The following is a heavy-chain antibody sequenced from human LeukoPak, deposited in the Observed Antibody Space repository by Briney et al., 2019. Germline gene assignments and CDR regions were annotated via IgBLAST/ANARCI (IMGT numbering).Heavy chain of an antibody. V-gene: IGHV3-30*02. D-gene: IGHD6-6*01. CDR2: IRYDVSNK. Sequence: PGGSLRLSCVTSGFTFSSYGMHWVRQAPGKGLGWVAFIRYDVSNKYYADSVKGRFTISRDNSKNTLYLQMNSLRAEDTAVYYCAKDRRIAARPTDFDYWGQGTLVTVSS. CDR3: AKDRRIAARPTDFDY. J-gene: IGHJ4*02. CDR1: GFTFSSYG.